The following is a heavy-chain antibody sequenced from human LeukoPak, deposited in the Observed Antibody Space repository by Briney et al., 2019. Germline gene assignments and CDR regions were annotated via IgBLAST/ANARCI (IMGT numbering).Heavy chain of an antibody. V-gene: IGHV4-61*08. J-gene: IGHJ5*02. D-gene: IGHD1-26*01. Sequence: SETLSLTCTVSGGSLSSGGYYWISIRQHPGKGLEWIGYIYYSGSTNYNPSLKSRVTISVDTSKNHFSLKLSSVTAADTAVYYCARESGSYSRGWFDPGGQGTLVTVSS. CDR2: IYYSGST. CDR3: ARESGSYSRGWFDP. CDR1: GGSLSSGGYY.